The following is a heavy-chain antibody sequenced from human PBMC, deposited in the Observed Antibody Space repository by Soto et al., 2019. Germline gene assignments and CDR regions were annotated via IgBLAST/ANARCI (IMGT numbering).Heavy chain of an antibody. Sequence: QVQLVQSGAEVKKPGSSVKVSCKASGGTFSSYAISWVRQAPGQGLEWVGGIIPIFGKANYVQKFQGRVTITADESTSTAYMELSSLRSEDTAVYYCVSYDGSSYGMDVWGQGTTVTVSS. J-gene: IGHJ6*02. CDR2: IIPIFGKA. D-gene: IGHD5-12*01. V-gene: IGHV1-69*01. CDR1: GGTFSSYA. CDR3: VSYDGSSYGMDV.